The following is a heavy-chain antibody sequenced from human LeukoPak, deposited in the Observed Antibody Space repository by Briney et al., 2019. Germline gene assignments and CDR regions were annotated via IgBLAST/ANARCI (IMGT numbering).Heavy chain of an antibody. Sequence: APVKVSCKASGYTFTGYYIHWVRQAPGQGLEWMGIINPSGGSTSYAQKFQGRVTMTRDTSTSTVYMELSSLRSEDTAVYYCARGSPRNYYGMDVWGQGTTVTVSS. V-gene: IGHV1-46*01. CDR2: INPSGGST. CDR3: ARGSPRNYYGMDV. CDR1: GYTFTGYY. J-gene: IGHJ6*02.